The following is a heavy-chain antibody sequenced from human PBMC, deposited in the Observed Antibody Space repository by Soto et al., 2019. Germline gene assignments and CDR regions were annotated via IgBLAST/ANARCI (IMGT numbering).Heavy chain of an antibody. CDR3: ARERSYYLSHYYYGMDV. J-gene: IGHJ6*02. Sequence: PGGSLRLSCAASGFTFSSYSMNWVRQAPGKGLEWVSSISSSSSYIYYADSVKGRFTISRDNAKNSLYLQMNSLRAEDTAVYYCARERSYYLSHYYYGMDVWGQGTTVTVSS. CDR1: GFTFSSYS. D-gene: IGHD1-26*01. V-gene: IGHV3-21*01. CDR2: ISSSSSYI.